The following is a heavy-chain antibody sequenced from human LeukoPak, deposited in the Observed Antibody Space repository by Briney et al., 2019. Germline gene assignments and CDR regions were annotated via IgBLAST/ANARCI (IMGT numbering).Heavy chain of an antibody. J-gene: IGHJ6*03. Sequence: PSETLSLTCTVSGGSISSYYWGWVRQPPGKGLEWIGYIYYSGSTNYNPSLKSRVTISVDTSKNQFSLKLSSVTAADTAVYYCAREGTLGSPYYYMDVWGKGTTVTVSS. V-gene: IGHV4-59*01. CDR1: GGSISSYY. D-gene: IGHD1-14*01. CDR2: IYYSGST. CDR3: AREGTLGSPYYYMDV.